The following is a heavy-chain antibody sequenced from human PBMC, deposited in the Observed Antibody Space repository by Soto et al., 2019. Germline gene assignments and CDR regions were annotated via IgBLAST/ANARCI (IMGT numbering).Heavy chain of an antibody. CDR2: SSDDGSTT. Sequence: GVSLRLSCEVSGFTFSAYWMHWGREVPGNGLIWGSRSSDDGSTTTYADSVKGRFSISRDNAKNTLSLQMNSLRADDTGLYYCTRGPPVSSNGTGAHWGQGTLVTVSS. CDR1: GFTFSAYW. D-gene: IGHD6-6*01. J-gene: IGHJ4*02. V-gene: IGHV3-74*01. CDR3: TRGPPVSSNGTGAH.